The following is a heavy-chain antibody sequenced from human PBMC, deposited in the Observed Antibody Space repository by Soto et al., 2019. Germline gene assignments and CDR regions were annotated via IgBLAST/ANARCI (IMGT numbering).Heavy chain of an antibody. CDR2: IYYSGST. CDR3: ARLFDDYVWGSYRESNDY. CDR1: GGYISSYD. J-gene: IGHJ4*02. Sequence: SETLSLTCTVSGGYISSYDWSWIRQPPGKGLEWIGYIYYSGSTNYNPSLKSRVTISVDTSKNQFSLKLSSVTAADTAVYYCARLFDDYVWGSYRESNDYWGQGTLVTVSS. D-gene: IGHD3-16*02. V-gene: IGHV4-59*08.